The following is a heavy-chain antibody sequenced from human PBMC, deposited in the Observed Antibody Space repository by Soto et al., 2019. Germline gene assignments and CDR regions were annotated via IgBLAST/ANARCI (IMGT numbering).Heavy chain of an antibody. V-gene: IGHV4-59*01. CDR1: GGSISSYY. Sequence: SETLSVTCTVSGGSISSYYWSWIRQPPGKGLEWIGYIYYSGSTNYNPSLKSRVTISVDTSKNQFSLKLSSVTAADTAVYYCAGRKNSGAFDIWGQGTMVTVSS. J-gene: IGHJ3*02. CDR2: IYYSGST. D-gene: IGHD3-10*01. CDR3: AGRKNSGAFDI.